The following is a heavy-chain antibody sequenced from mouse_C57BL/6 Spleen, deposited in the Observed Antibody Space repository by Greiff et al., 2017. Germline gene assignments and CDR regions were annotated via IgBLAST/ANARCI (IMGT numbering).Heavy chain of an antibody. D-gene: IGHD1-1*01. J-gene: IGHJ2*01. V-gene: IGHV1-64*01. CDR3: ARAYDGRLYDFDY. Sequence: QVQLQQPGAELVKPGASVKLSCKASGYPFTSYWMRWVKQRPGQGLEWIGMIHPNSGSTNYNEKFKSKATLTVDKSSSTAYMQLSSLTSEDSAVYFCARAYDGRLYDFDYWGQGTTLTVSS. CDR2: IHPNSGST. CDR1: GYPFTSYW.